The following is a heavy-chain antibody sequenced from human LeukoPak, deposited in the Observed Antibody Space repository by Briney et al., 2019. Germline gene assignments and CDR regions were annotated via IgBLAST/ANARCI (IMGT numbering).Heavy chain of an antibody. CDR3: ARDTGWELLEDDAFDI. J-gene: IGHJ3*02. CDR1: GYTFTSYG. V-gene: IGHV1-18*01. Sequence: ASVKVSCKASGYTFTSYGISWVRQAPGQGLEWMGWISAYNGNTNYAQKLQGRVTMTTDTSTSTAYMGLRSLRSDDTAVYYCARDTGWELLEDDAFDIWGQGTMVTVSS. CDR2: ISAYNGNT. D-gene: IGHD1-26*01.